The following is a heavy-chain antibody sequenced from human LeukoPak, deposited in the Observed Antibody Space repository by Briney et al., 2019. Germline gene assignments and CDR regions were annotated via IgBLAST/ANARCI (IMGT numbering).Heavy chain of an antibody. J-gene: IGHJ4*02. CDR2: ITGSGGDT. CDR1: GFTFNNYA. Sequence: GGSLRLSCAASGFTFNNYAMTWVRQSPGKGLEWVSAITGSGGDTYYADSVKGRFTISRDNSKNTLFPQMNSLRAEDTAIYYCARIILLPPGGDYFDYWGQGTLVTVSS. V-gene: IGHV3-23*01. CDR3: ARIILLPPGGDYFDY. D-gene: IGHD3-22*01.